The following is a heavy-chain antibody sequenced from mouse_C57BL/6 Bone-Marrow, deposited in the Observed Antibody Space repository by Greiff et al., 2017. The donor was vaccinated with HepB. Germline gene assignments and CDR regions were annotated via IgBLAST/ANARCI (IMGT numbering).Heavy chain of an antibody. D-gene: IGHD1-1*01. CDR3: ARPAYYGSSYGYFDV. CDR1: GYTFTSYG. V-gene: IGHV1-81*01. CDR2: IYPRSGNT. Sequence: QVHVKQSGAELARPGASVKLSCKASGYTFTSYGISWVKQRTGQGLEWIGEIYPRSGNTYYNEKFKGKATLTADKSSSTAYMELRSLTSEDSAVYFCARPAYYGSSYGYFDVWGTGTTVTVSS. J-gene: IGHJ1*03.